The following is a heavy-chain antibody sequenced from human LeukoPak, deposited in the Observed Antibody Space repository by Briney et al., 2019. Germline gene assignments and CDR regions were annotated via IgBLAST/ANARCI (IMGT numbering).Heavy chain of an antibody. CDR1: GGSISSYY. J-gene: IGHJ5*01. V-gene: IGHV4-59*01. CDR2: IYYSGST. Sequence: SETLSLTCTVSGGSISSYYWGWIRQPPGKGLEWIGYIYYSGSTNYNPSLKSRVTISVDTSKNQFSLKLSSVTAADTAVYYCARVAAFHNWFDPWGQGTTVTVSS. CDR3: ARVAAFHNWFDP. D-gene: IGHD6-13*01.